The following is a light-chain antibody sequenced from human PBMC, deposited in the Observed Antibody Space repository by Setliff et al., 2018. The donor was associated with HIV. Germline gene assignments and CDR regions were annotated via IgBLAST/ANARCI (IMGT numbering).Light chain of an antibody. V-gene: IGLV2-14*01. CDR3: SSYISRIPL. CDR1: SRDVGGYNF. Sequence: QSALTQPASVSGSPGQSITISCTGTSRDVGGYNFVSWYQQHPGKAPKLIIYEDSNRPTGVSNRFSGSTSGNTASLTISGLQAEDEADYYCSSYISRIPLFGTGTKVTVL. CDR2: EDS. J-gene: IGLJ1*01.